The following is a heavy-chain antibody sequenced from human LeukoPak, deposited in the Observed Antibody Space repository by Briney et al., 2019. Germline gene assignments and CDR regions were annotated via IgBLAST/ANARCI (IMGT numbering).Heavy chain of an antibody. V-gene: IGHV3-48*01. Sequence: GGSLRLSCAASGFTFSSYSMNWVRQAPGKGLEWVSYISKSGSNIYYADSVKGRFTISRDNAKNSLYLQMNSLRAEDTAVYYCARAQGRGNYPYQFDSWGQGTLATVSS. CDR1: GFTFSSYS. D-gene: IGHD5-24*01. CDR2: ISKSGSNI. CDR3: ARAQGRGNYPYQFDS. J-gene: IGHJ4*02.